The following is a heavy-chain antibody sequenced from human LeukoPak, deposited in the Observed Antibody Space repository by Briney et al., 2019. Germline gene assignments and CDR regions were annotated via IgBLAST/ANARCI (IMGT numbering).Heavy chain of an antibody. D-gene: IGHD1-26*01. V-gene: IGHV3-23*01. CDR3: AKDVGHNWFDP. CDR1: GFTFSIYA. CDR2: ISGSGCST. Sequence: GASLRLSCAASGFTFSIYATSWVRPAPGKGLEWVSVISGSGCSTYYADSVKGLFTISRDNSKNTLYLQRNRMRAEDTAVYYWAKDVGHNWFDPWGQGTLVTVSS. J-gene: IGHJ5*02.